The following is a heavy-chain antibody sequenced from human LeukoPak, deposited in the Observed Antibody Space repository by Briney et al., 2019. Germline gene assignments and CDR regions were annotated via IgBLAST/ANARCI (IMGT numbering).Heavy chain of an antibody. CDR1: GYTFTSYD. V-gene: IGHV1-8*01. J-gene: IGHJ5*02. CDR2: MNPNSGNT. Sequence: ASVKVSCKASGYTFTSYDINWVRQATGQGLEWMGWMNPNSGNTGYAQKFQGRVTMTRNTSISTAYMELSSLRSEDTAVYYCVRRVIINHWFDPWGQGTLVTVSS. CDR3: VRRVIINHWFDP. D-gene: IGHD3-10*01.